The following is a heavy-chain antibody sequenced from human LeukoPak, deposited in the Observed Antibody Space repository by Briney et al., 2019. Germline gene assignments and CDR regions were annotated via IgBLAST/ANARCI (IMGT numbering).Heavy chain of an antibody. J-gene: IGHJ4*02. D-gene: IGHD7-27*01. Sequence: PSETLSLTYTVSGGSVSSGSYYWSWIRQPPGKGLEWIGYIYYSGSTNYNPSLKSRVTISVDTSKNQFSLKLSSVTAADTAVYYCARGINWVDYWGQGTLVTVSS. V-gene: IGHV4-61*01. CDR1: GGSVSSGSYY. CDR2: IYYSGST. CDR3: ARGINWVDY.